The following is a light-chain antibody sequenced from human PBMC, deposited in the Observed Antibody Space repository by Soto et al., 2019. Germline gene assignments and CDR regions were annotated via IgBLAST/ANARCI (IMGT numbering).Light chain of an antibody. V-gene: IGKV1-39*01. CDR2: AAS. Sequence: DIQMTQSPSSLSASVGDRVTITCRARQSISNYLNWYQLKPGKVPKLLIYAASTLQTGVPSRFSGSGSGTDFTLTISSLQPEDSASYYCQQSYSSWATFGGVTKVEIK. CDR1: QSISNY. J-gene: IGKJ4*01. CDR3: QQSYSSWAT.